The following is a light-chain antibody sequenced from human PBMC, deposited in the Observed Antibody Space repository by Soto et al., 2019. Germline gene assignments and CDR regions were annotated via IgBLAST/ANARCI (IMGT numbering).Light chain of an antibody. J-gene: IGKJ4*01. CDR3: LQDFNYPLT. V-gene: IGKV1-6*01. Sequence: ALQMTQSPSSLSASIGDTVTITCRASQGIRNDLGWYQQKPGKAPKLLIYAASSLQSGVPSRFSGSGSGTDFTLTISSLQPEDFATYYCLQDFNYPLTFGGGTKVEIK. CDR2: AAS. CDR1: QGIRND.